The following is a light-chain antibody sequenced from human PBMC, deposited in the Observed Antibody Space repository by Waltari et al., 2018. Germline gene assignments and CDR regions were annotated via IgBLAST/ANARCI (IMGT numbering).Light chain of an antibody. CDR1: HRINIW. V-gene: IGKV1-5*01. CDR2: KAS. J-gene: IGKJ2*01. Sequence: IQVIQSPSTLSASVGDTVTISCRVSHRINIWLAWYQQKPGKAPKRLIKKASTLEDGVPSRFSGSGSGTEFTHTIKSLQPDDFGTYFCQQFDTDVTFGQGTKVEI. CDR3: QQFDTDVT.